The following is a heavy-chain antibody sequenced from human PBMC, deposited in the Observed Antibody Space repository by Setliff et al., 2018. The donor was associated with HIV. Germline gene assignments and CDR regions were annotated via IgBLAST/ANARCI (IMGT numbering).Heavy chain of an antibody. Sequence: ASVKVSCKASGYTFTNYYMHWVRQAPGQGLEWMGWINPNSGGTNYAQKFQGRVTMTRDTSTSTAYMELRSLRSDDTAVYYCARVDYYDSSGYPTDYWGRGTLVTVSS. CDR2: INPNSGGT. CDR3: ARVDYYDSSGYPTDY. D-gene: IGHD3-22*01. V-gene: IGHV1-2*02. J-gene: IGHJ4*02. CDR1: GYTFTNYY.